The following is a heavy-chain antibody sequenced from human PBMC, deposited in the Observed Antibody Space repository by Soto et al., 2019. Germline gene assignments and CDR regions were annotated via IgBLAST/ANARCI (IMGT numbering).Heavy chain of an antibody. CDR1: GYTFTSYY. CDR3: ARGYDYLWGSYRNDAFDI. V-gene: IGHV1-46*01. D-gene: IGHD3-16*02. J-gene: IGHJ3*02. CDR2: INPSGGST. Sequence: ASVKVSCKASGYTFTSYYMHWVRQAPGQGLEWMGIINPSGGSTSYAQKFQGRVTITADGSTSTAYMELRSLRSNDTAVYYCARGYDYLWGSYRNDAFDIWG.